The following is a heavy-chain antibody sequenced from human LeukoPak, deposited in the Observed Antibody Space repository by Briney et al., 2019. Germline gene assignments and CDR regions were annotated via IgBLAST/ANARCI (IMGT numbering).Heavy chain of an antibody. V-gene: IGHV4-39*07. CDR3: AKVEFKGAYAY. Sequence: PSETLSLTCTVSGDSVTNTRYYWGWIRQPPGKGLEWIGTIYYTGDTYYNPSLKSRVTISVDTSKNQFSLKLSSVTAADTAVYFCAKVEFKGAYAYWGQGTLVTVSS. D-gene: IGHD3-16*01. J-gene: IGHJ4*02. CDR1: GDSVTNTRYY. CDR2: IYYTGDT.